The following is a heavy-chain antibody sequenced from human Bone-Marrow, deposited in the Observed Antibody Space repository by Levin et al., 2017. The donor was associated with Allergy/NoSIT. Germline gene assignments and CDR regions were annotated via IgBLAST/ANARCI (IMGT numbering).Heavy chain of an antibody. Sequence: PGGSLRLSCAASGFTFSSYWMHWVRQAPGKGLVWVSRINSDGSSTSYADSVKGRFTISRDNAKNTLYLQMNSLRAEDTAVYYCARGGLPTYCGGDCTSHSRFDLWGRGTLVTVSS. CDR3: ARGGLPTYCGGDCTSHSRFDL. J-gene: IGHJ2*01. CDR1: GFTFSSYW. CDR2: INSDGSST. D-gene: IGHD2-21*02. V-gene: IGHV3-74*01.